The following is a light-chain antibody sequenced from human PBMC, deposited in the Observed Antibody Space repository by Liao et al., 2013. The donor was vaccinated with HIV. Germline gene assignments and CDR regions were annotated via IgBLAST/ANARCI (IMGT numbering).Light chain of an antibody. V-gene: IGLV3-1*01. Sequence: SYEVTQPPSVSVSPGQTASISCSGDKLGDKYAHWYQQKPGQSPVLVIYQDNKRPSGIPERFSGSNSGNTATLTISGTQTMDEADYYCQAWDSSAPRVFGGGTKLTVL. J-gene: IGLJ3*02. CDR1: KLGDKY. CDR3: QAWDSSAPRV. CDR2: QDN.